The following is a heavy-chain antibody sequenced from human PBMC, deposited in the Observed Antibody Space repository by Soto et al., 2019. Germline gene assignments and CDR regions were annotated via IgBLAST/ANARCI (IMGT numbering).Heavy chain of an antibody. Sequence: SETLSLTCAVYGGSFSGYYWSWIRQPPGKGLEWIGEINHSGSTNYNPSLKSRVTISVDTSKNQFSLKLSSVTAADTAVYYCARGRYDFWSGYYRIRIGWFDPWGQGTLVTVSS. CDR3: ARGRYDFWSGYYRIRIGWFDP. CDR1: GGSFSGYY. J-gene: IGHJ5*02. V-gene: IGHV4-34*01. D-gene: IGHD3-3*01. CDR2: INHSGST.